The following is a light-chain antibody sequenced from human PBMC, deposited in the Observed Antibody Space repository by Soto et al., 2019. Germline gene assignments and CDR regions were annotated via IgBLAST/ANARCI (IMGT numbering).Light chain of an antibody. V-gene: IGLV2-23*03. J-gene: IGLJ2*01. CDR2: EGS. Sequence: QSALTQPASVSGSPRQSITISCTGTSSDVGSYNLVSWYQQHPGKAPKLMIYEGSKRPSGVSHRFSGSKSGNTASLTISGLQAEDEADYYCCSYAGSSTLWVFGGGTKLTV. CDR3: CSYAGSSTLWV. CDR1: SSDVGSYNL.